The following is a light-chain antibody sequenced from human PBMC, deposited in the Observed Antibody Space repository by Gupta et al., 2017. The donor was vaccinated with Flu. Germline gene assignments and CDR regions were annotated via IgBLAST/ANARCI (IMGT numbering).Light chain of an antibody. J-gene: IGLJ3*02. Sequence: QSVLTQPPSASGTPGQTVTISCSGSSSNIGSKFVSWYQQVPGMAPKLVSYKNNQWPSGVPDRFSGSKSGTSASLAISGLRPEDEADYFCASWDDSLSGLTGVFGGGTRLTVL. CDR3: ASWDDSLSGLTGV. V-gene: IGLV1-47*01. CDR2: KNN. CDR1: SSNIGSKF.